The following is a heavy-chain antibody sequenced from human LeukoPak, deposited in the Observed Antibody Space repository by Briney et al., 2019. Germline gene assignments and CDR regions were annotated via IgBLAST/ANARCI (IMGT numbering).Heavy chain of an antibody. CDR2: IYTSGST. V-gene: IGHV4-4*07. Sequence: SETLSLTCTVSGGSISSYYWSWIRQPAGKGLEWIGRIYTSGSTNYNPSLKSRVTMSVDTSKNQFSLKLSSVTAADTAVYYCAREGSSSGWYGHYYGMDVWGQGATVTVSS. CDR1: GGSISSYY. CDR3: AREGSSSGWYGHYYGMDV. D-gene: IGHD6-19*01. J-gene: IGHJ6*02.